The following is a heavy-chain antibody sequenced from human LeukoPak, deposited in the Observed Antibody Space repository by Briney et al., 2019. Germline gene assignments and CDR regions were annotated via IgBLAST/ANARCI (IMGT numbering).Heavy chain of an antibody. CDR2: INHSGST. Sequence: SETLSLTCAVYGGSFSGYYRSWIRQPPGKGLEWIGEINHSGSTNYNPSLKSRVTISVDTSKSQFSLKLSSVTAADTAVYYCASHYYGSGSYYPLSINWFDPWGQGTLVTVSS. CDR3: ASHYYGSGSYYPLSINWFDP. J-gene: IGHJ5*02. D-gene: IGHD3-10*01. V-gene: IGHV4-34*01. CDR1: GGSFSGYY.